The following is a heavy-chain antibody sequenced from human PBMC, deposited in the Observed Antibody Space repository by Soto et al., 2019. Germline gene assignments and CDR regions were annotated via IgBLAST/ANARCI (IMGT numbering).Heavy chain of an antibody. Sequence: PVGSLRLSCAASGFTFSSYWMSWVRQAPGKGLEWVANIKQDGSEKYYVDSVKGRFTISRDNAKNSLYLQMNSLRAEDTAVYYCARDGEDIVATISCFDYWGQGTLVTVSS. J-gene: IGHJ4*02. CDR2: IKQDGSEK. V-gene: IGHV3-7*01. CDR3: ARDGEDIVATISCFDY. D-gene: IGHD5-12*01. CDR1: GFTFSSYW.